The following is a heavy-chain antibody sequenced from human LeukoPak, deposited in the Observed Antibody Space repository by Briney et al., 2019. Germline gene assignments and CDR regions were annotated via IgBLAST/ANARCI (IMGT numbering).Heavy chain of an antibody. V-gene: IGHV3-7*04. J-gene: IGHJ5*02. CDR3: ARVQTGTTNWFDP. Sequence: GGSLRLSCAAPGFTLSTYWMSWVRQAPGKGLEWVANINRDGSGKYYVDSVRGRFTISRDNAKNSLYLQMNSLRAEDTAVYYCARVQTGTTNWFDPWGQGTLVTVSS. D-gene: IGHD1-1*01. CDR2: INRDGSGK. CDR1: GFTLSTYW.